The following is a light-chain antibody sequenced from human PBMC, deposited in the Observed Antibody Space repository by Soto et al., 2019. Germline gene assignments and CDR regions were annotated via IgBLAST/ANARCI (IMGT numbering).Light chain of an antibody. J-gene: IGLJ2*01. Sequence: QSVLTQPPSVSGAPGQRVTISCTGSSSNIGAGYDVHWYQQLPGTAPKLLIYGNSNRPSGVPDRFSGSKSGTSASLAITGLQAEDEADYYCQSYDSSLYVVFGGETKLTVL. CDR3: QSYDSSLYVV. CDR1: SSNIGAGYD. V-gene: IGLV1-40*01. CDR2: GNS.